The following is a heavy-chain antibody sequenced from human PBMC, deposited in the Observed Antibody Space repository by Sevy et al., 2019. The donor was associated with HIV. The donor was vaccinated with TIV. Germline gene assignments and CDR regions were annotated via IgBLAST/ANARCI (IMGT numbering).Heavy chain of an antibody. CDR2: IKSKTDGGTT. V-gene: IGHV3-15*01. CDR1: GFTFSNAW. CDR3: TTVPPPRTTYYYYYYMDV. J-gene: IGHJ6*03. Sequence: GGSLRLSCAASGFTFSNAWMSWVRQAPGKGLEWVGRIKSKTDGGTTDYAAPVKGRFTISRDDSKDTLYLQMNSLKTEDTAVYYCTTVPPPRTTYYYYYYMDVWGKGTTVTVSS.